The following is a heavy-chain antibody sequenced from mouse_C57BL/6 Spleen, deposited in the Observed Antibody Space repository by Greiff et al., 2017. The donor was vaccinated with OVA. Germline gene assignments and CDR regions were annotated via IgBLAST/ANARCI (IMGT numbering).Heavy chain of an antibody. V-gene: IGHV5-16*01. CDR1: GFTFSDYY. CDR2: INYDGSST. D-gene: IGHD1-1*01. CDR3: ARSNYYGSSYGFAY. J-gene: IGHJ3*01. Sequence: DVHLVESEGGLVQPGSSMKLSCTASGFTFSDYYMAWVRQVPEKGLEWVANINYDGSSTYYLDSLKSRFIISRDNAKNILYLQMSSLKSEDTATYYCARSNYYGSSYGFAYWGQGTLVTVSA.